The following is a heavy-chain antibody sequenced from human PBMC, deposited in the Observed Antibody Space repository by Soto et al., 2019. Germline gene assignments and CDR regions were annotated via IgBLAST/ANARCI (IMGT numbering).Heavy chain of an antibody. J-gene: IGHJ4*02. CDR1: GGTFSSYT. CDR3: ASAPHVGYCSGGSCSFDY. Sequence: QVQLVQSGAEVKKPGSSVKVSCKASGGTFSSYTISWVRQAPGQGLEWMGRIIPILGIANYAQKFQGRVTITADKSTSTAYMELSSLISEDTAVYYCASAPHVGYCSGGSCSFDYWGQGTLVTVSS. D-gene: IGHD2-15*01. V-gene: IGHV1-69*02. CDR2: IIPILGIA.